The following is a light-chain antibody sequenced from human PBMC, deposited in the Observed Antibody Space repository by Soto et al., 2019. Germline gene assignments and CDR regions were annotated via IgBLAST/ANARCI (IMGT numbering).Light chain of an antibody. CDR3: QQSYSNLWT. CDR2: AAS. J-gene: IGKJ1*01. Sequence: DIQMTQSPSSLSASVGDRVTITCRASQSVSTYLNWYQQKPGKAPRLLIYAASSLQSGVPSRFSGSGSGTDFTLTISSLQPEDFATYYCQQSYSNLWTFGQGTKVDI. CDR1: QSVSTY. V-gene: IGKV1-39*01.